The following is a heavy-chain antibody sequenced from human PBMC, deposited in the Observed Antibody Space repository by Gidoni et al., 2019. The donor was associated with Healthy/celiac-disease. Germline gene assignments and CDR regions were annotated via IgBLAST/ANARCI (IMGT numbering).Heavy chain of an antibody. V-gene: IGHV4-39*01. CDR1: GGSISSSSYY. Sequence: QLQLQESGPGLVKPSETLSLTCTVSGGSISSSSYYWGWIRQPPGKGLEWIGSIYYSGSTYYNPSLKSRVTISVDTSKNQFSLKLSSVTAADTAVYYCARHETTVVTPLVGWGQGTLVTVSS. CDR3: ARHETTVVTPLVG. D-gene: IGHD4-17*01. J-gene: IGHJ4*02. CDR2: IYYSGST.